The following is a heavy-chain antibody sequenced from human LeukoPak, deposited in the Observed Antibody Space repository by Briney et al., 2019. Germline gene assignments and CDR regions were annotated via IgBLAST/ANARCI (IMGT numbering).Heavy chain of an antibody. CDR1: GFTFSSYG. Sequence: GGSLRLSCAASGFTFSSYGMSWVRQAPGKGLEWVSAISGSGGSTYYADSVKGRFTISRDNSKNTLYLQMNSLRAEDTAVYYCARDREQLGYYYMDVWGKGTTVTVSS. CDR3: ARDREQLGYYYMDV. D-gene: IGHD6-13*01. V-gene: IGHV3-23*01. J-gene: IGHJ6*03. CDR2: ISGSGGST.